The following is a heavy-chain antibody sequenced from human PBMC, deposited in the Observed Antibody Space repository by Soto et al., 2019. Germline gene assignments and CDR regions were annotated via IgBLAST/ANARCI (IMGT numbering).Heavy chain of an antibody. CDR2: IHYNGNT. V-gene: IGHV4-59*01. Sequence: SETLSLTCTVSGESISASSWSWVRQPPGKGLEWIGNIHYNGNTKYNPSLKSRVTMSVDTSKNRFSLKLISVTAADTAKYFCAREGNLGRWLQPLDFWGQGTLVTVS. CDR3: AREGNLGRWLQPLDF. J-gene: IGHJ4*02. D-gene: IGHD5-12*01. CDR1: GESISASS.